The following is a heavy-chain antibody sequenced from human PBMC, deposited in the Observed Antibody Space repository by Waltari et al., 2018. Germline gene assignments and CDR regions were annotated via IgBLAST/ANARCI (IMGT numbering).Heavy chain of an antibody. Sequence: QVQLQESSPGLVKPSETLSLTCTVSGGSIISYYWSWIRQPAGQGLEWIRRIYISRSTNYNPALKSRVTMSVDTSKNQFSLKLNSVTAADTAVYYCAKLGATAIYNWFDPWGQGTLVTVSS. J-gene: IGHJ5*02. CDR2: IYISRST. V-gene: IGHV4-4*07. D-gene: IGHD2-2*02. CDR1: GGSIISYY. CDR3: AKLGATAIYNWFDP.